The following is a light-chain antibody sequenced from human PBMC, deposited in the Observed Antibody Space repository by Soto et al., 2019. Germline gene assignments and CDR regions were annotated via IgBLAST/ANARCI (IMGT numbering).Light chain of an antibody. CDR1: QSISSW. Sequence: DIQMTQSPSTLSASVGDRVTITCRASQSISSWLAWYQQKPGKALKLLIYKASSLESGVPSRFSGSGSGTEFTLTISSLQPDDFATYSCQQSYTTTWTFGQGTKVDIK. V-gene: IGKV1-5*03. J-gene: IGKJ1*01. CDR2: KAS. CDR3: QQSYTTTWT.